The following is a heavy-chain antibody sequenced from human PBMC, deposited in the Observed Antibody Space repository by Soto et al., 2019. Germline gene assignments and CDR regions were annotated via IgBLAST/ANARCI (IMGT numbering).Heavy chain of an antibody. J-gene: IGHJ6*04. CDR3: ASDLLRQYDFWSGPTRMDV. D-gene: IGHD3-3*01. CDR2: IIPIFGTA. V-gene: IGHV1-69*13. CDR1: GGTFSSYA. Sequence: SVKVSCKASGGTFSSYAISWVRQAPGQGLEWMGGIIPIFGTANYAQKVQCRVTITADESTSTAYMELSSLRSEDTAVYYCASDLLRQYDFWSGPTRMDVWGKGPTVTVSS.